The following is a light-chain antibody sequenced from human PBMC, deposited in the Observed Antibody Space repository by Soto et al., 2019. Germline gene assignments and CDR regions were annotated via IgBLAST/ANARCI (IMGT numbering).Light chain of an antibody. J-gene: IGKJ4*01. CDR2: KAS. CDR1: QSISSW. Sequence: DIRMTQSPSTLSASVGDIFTISCRASQSISSWLAWYQQKPWKTPNLLIYKASSLEGGVSSRFSGSGSGTEFTLTISSLQPDDSATYYCQQYNSYSVAFGGGTKVDI. V-gene: IGKV1-5*03. CDR3: QQYNSYSVA.